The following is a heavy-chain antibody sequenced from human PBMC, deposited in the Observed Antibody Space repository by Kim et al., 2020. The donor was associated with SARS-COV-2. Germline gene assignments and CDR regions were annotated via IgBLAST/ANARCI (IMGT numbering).Heavy chain of an antibody. CDR3: ARAHITMIVVSYGMDV. CDR1: GFTFSSYG. D-gene: IGHD3-22*01. V-gene: IGHV3-33*01. Sequence: GGSLRLSCAASGFTFSSYGTHWVRQAPGKGLEWVAVIWYDGSNKYYADSVKGRFTSSRDNSKNTLYLQMNSLRAEDTAVYYCARAHITMIVVSYGMDVWGQGTTVTVSS. CDR2: IWYDGSNK. J-gene: IGHJ6*02.